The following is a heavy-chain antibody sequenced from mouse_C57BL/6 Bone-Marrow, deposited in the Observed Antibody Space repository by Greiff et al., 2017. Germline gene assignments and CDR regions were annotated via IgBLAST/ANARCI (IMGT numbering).Heavy chain of an antibody. D-gene: IGHD1-1*01. J-gene: IGHJ4*01. CDR1: GYTFTDYY. V-gene: IGHV1-26*01. Sequence: EVQLQQSGPELVKPGASVKISCKASGYTFTDYYMNWVKQSHGKSLEWIGDINPNNGGTSYNQKFKGKATLTVDKSSSTAYMELRSLTSEDSAVYYCARGSLLRDAMDYWGQGTSVTVSS. CDR3: ARGSLLRDAMDY. CDR2: INPNNGGT.